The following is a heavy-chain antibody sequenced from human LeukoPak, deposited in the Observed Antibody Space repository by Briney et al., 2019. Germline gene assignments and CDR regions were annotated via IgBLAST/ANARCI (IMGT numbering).Heavy chain of an antibody. J-gene: IGHJ5*02. D-gene: IGHD4-17*01. CDR3: ARAPMTTVTRNWFDP. V-gene: IGHV4-34*01. CDR2: INHSGST. Sequence: SETLSLTCAVYGGSFSGYYWSWIRQPPGKGLEWIGEINHSGSTNYNPSLKSRVTISVDTSKNQFSLKLSSVTAADTAVYYRARAPMTTVTRNWFDPWGQGTLVTVSS. CDR1: GGSFSGYY.